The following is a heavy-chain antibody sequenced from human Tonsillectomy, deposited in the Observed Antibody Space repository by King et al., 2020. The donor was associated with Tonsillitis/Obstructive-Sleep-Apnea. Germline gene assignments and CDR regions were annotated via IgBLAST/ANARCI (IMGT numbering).Heavy chain of an antibody. CDR1: GYNFTNYG. CDR2: ISAYNGNT. CDR3: ARDLMSSSWYHWFDP. J-gene: IGHJ5*02. D-gene: IGHD6-13*01. Sequence: GQLVQSGAEVKKPGASVKVSCKASGYNFTNYGISWVRQAPGQGLEWMGWISAYNGNTNYAQKLQGRVTMTTDTSTSTAYMEPRSLRSDDTAVYYCARDLMSSSWYHWFDPWGQGTLVTVSS. V-gene: IGHV1-18*01.